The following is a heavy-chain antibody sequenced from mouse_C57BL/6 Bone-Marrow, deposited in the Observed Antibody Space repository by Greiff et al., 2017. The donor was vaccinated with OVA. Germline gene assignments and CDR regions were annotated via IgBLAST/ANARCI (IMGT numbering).Heavy chain of an antibody. CDR3: ARKHSSGYVGYAMDY. CDR2: IWTGGGT. CDR1: GFSLTSYA. V-gene: IGHV2-9-1*01. J-gene: IGHJ4*01. D-gene: IGHD3-2*02. Sequence: VKLMESGPGLVAPSQSLSITCTVSGFSLTSYAISWVRQPPGKGLEWLGVIWTGGGTNYNSALKSRLSISKDNSKSQVFLKMNSLQTDDTARYYCARKHSSGYVGYAMDYWGQGTSVTVSS.